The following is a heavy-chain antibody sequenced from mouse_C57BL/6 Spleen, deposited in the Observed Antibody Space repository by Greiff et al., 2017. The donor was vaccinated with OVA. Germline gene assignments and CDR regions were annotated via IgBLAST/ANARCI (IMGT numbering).Heavy chain of an antibody. CDR2: IDPSDSYT. CDR3: ASYYGSSDWYFDV. D-gene: IGHD1-1*01. V-gene: IGHV1-50*01. J-gene: IGHJ1*03. CDR1: GYTFTSYW. Sequence: QVQLQQPGAELVKPGASVKLSCKASGYTFTSYWIQWVKQRPGQGLEWIGEIDPSDSYTNYNQKFKGKATLTVDTSSSTAYMQLSSLTSEDSAFYYCASYYGSSDWYFDVWGTGTTVTVSS.